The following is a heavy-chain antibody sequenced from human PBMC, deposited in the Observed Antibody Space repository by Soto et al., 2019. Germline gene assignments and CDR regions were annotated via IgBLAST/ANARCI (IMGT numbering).Heavy chain of an antibody. V-gene: IGHV4-30-4*01. CDR1: GGSISSGDYY. Sequence: QVQLQESGPGLVKPSQTLSLTCTVSGGSISSGDYYWSWIRQPPGKGLEWIGYIYYSRTTYYSPSLKSRVTMSVDTSKNQFSLKLSSVTAADTAVYYCARENNWNYFDYWGQGTLVTVSS. CDR2: IYYSRTT. J-gene: IGHJ4*02. CDR3: ARENNWNYFDY. D-gene: IGHD1-20*01.